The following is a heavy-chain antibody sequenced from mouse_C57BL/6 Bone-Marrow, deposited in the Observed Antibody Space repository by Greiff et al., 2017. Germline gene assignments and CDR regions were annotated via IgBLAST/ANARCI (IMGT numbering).Heavy chain of an antibody. J-gene: IGHJ3*01. CDR2: LYPYNGVS. V-gene: IGHV1-31*01. Sequence: VQLQQSGPELVKPGASVKISCKASGYSFTGYYMHWVKQSHGNILDWSGYLYPYNGVSSSNQNFKGKATLTVDKSSSTAYMELHSLTSEDSAVYYCARSRGNYVKFAYWGQGTLVTVSA. CDR1: GYSFTGYY. D-gene: IGHD2-1*01. CDR3: ARSRGNYVKFAY.